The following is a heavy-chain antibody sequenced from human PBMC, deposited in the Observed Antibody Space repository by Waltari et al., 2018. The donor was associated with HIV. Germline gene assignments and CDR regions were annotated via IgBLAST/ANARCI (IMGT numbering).Heavy chain of an antibody. V-gene: IGHV4-34*01. J-gene: IGHJ4*02. CDR2: INNSGNT. CDR1: GVSFSGYY. Sequence: QVQLQQWGAGLLKPSETLSITCAVYGVSFSGYYWSWIRQPQGKGLGWIGEINNSGNTNYNPSLKSRVTISVDTSKNQFALKLSSVTAADTAVYYCARGADSSGYYYHFDYWGQGTLVTVSS. CDR3: ARGADSSGYYYHFDY. D-gene: IGHD3-22*01.